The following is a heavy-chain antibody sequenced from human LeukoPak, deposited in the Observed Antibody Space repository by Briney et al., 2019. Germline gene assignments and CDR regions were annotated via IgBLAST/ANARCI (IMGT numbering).Heavy chain of an antibody. CDR1: GFTFSSYW. CDR2: INTDGTTT. CDR3: ARVAAAGTTFDY. Sequence: GGSLRLSCAASGFTFSSYWMHWVRQAPGEGLVWVSRINTDGTTTSYADSVKGRFTISRDNAKNTLYLQMNSLRVEDTAVYYCARVAAAGTTFDYWGQGTLVTVSS. J-gene: IGHJ4*02. D-gene: IGHD6-13*01. V-gene: IGHV3-74*01.